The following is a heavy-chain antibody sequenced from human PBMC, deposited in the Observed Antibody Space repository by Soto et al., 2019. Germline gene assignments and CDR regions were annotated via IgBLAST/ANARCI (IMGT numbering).Heavy chain of an antibody. Sequence: EVQLLESGGGLVQPGGSLRLSCAASGFTFSTYAMSWVRQAPGKGLEWVSTISGSGVSTYYADSVTGRFTISRDNSKNTLFLQMNSLRVEDTAVYYCAKVGSYSLHYYYYYMDVWGKGTTVTVSS. J-gene: IGHJ6*03. CDR1: GFTFSTYA. CDR2: ISGSGVST. CDR3: AKVGSYSLHYYYYYMDV. V-gene: IGHV3-23*01. D-gene: IGHD6-13*01.